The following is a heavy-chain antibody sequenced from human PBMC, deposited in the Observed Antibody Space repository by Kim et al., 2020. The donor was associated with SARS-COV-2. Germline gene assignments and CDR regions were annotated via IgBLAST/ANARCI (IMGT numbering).Heavy chain of an antibody. CDR3: ARRVWGGSIAVAALTDLNWFDP. CDR2: IYPGDSDT. CDR1: GYSFTSYW. J-gene: IGHJ5*02. D-gene: IGHD6-19*01. V-gene: IGHV5-51*01. Sequence: GESLKISCKGSGYSFTSYWIGWVRQMPGKGLEWMGIIYPGDSDTRYSPSFQGQVTIPADKSISTAYLQWSSLEASDTAMYYCARRVWGGSIAVAALTDLNWFDPWGQGTLVTVSS.